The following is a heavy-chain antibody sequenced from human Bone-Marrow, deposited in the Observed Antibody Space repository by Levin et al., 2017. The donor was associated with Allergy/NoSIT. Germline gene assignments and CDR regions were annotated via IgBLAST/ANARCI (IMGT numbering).Heavy chain of an antibody. V-gene: IGHV3-74*01. CDR1: GFTFSNYW. J-gene: IGHJ4*02. CDR3: VRESRSPGFAFDS. Sequence: ETLSLTCAASGFTFSNYWMHWVRQAPGKGLVWFSRSNNDGTSTTYVDPVKGRFTISRDNAKNTLYLQMSSLRAEDTAMYYCVRESRSPGFAFDSWGQGTLVTVSS. D-gene: IGHD6-6*01. CDR2: SNNDGTST.